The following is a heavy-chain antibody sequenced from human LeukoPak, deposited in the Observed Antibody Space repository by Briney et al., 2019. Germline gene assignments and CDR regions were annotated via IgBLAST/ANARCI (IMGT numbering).Heavy chain of an antibody. Sequence: SETLSLTCTVSGGSISSYYWSWIRLPPGKGLEWIGYIYYTGATYYNPSLKSRVTISLDTSKNQFSLKLSSVTAADAAVYYCARAGYSYGTGYYFDYRGQGALVTVSS. CDR1: GGSISSYY. CDR2: IYYTGAT. V-gene: IGHV4-59*01. J-gene: IGHJ4*02. D-gene: IGHD5-18*01. CDR3: ARAGYSYGTGYYFDY.